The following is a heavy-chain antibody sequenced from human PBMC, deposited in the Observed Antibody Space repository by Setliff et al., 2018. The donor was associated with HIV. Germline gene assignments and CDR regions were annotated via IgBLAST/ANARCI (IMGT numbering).Heavy chain of an antibody. Sequence: SETLSLTCAVSGYSISSGCYWGWIRQPPGKGLEWIGSMYHTGSTYYNPSLKSRVTISVDTSKNQFSLKLNSVTAADTAVYYCGGNGYYSIDYWGQGTLVTVS. D-gene: IGHD3-22*01. CDR2: MYHTGST. CDR3: GGNGYYSIDY. V-gene: IGHV4-38-2*01. J-gene: IGHJ4*02. CDR1: GYSISSGCY.